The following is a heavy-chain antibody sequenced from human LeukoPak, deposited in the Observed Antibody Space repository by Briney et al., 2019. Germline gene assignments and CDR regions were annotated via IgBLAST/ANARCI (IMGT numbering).Heavy chain of an antibody. CDR2: ISGSGGST. J-gene: IGHJ4*02. V-gene: IGHV3-23*01. Sequence: PGGSLRLSCAASGFTFSSYGMHWVRQAPGKGLEWVSAISGSGGSTYYADSVKGRFTISRDNSKNTLYLQMNSLRAEDTAVYYCAKGLGDASGYTPFDYWGQGTLVTVSS. CDR1: GFTFSSYG. CDR3: AKGLGDASGYTPFDY. D-gene: IGHD3-22*01.